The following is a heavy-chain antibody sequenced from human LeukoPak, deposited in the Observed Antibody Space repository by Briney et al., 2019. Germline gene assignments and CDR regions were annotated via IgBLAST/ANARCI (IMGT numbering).Heavy chain of an antibody. J-gene: IGHJ4*02. D-gene: IGHD3-3*01. CDR1: GFTFSSYG. CDR2: IRYDGSNK. V-gene: IGHV3-30*02. CDR3: AKDNSYYDFWSGYKLDY. Sequence: GGSLRLSCAASGFTFSSYGMHWVRQAPGKGLEWVAFIRYDGSNKYYADSVKGRFTISRDNSKNTLYLQMNSLRAEDTAVYYCAKDNSYYDFWSGYKLDYWGQGTLVTVSS.